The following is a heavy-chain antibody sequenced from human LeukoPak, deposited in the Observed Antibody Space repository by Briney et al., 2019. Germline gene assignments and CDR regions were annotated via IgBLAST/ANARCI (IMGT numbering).Heavy chain of an antibody. CDR2: IYPGDSDT. CDR3: ARQDDGSGSYYNLDY. V-gene: IGHV5-51*01. J-gene: IGHJ4*02. Sequence: PGESLKISCKRSGYSFTSYWIGWVRQMPGKGLEWMGIIYPGDSDTRYSPSFQGQVTISADKSISTAYLQWSSLKASDTAMYYCARQDDGSGSYYNLDYWGQGTLVTVSS. D-gene: IGHD3-10*01. CDR1: GYSFTSYW.